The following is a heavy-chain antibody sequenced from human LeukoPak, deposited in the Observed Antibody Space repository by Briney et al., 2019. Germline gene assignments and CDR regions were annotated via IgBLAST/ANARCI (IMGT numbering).Heavy chain of an antibody. CDR2: ISGSGGST. J-gene: IGHJ5*02. D-gene: IGHD3-10*01. Sequence: PGGSLRLSCAASGFTFSSYAMSWVRQAPGKGLEWVSAISGSGGSTYYADSVKGRFTISRDNSKNTLYLQMNSLRAEDTALYYCAKDMVRGVIGWFDPWGQGTLVTVSS. V-gene: IGHV3-23*01. CDR3: AKDMVRGVIGWFDP. CDR1: GFTFSSYA.